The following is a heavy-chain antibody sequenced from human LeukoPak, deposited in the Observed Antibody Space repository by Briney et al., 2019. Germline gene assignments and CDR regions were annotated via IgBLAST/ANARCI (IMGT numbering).Heavy chain of an antibody. D-gene: IGHD3-22*01. J-gene: IGHJ4*02. CDR2: IYYSGIT. Sequence: PSETLSLTCTVSGGSISSSSYYWGWIRQPPGKGLEWIGFIYYSGITDYNPSLKSRVTISVDTSKNQFSLKLSSVTAADAGVYYWGRVRALSYYDSSGDLYYFQYWGQGTLVTVSS. V-gene: IGHV4-39*07. CDR3: GRVRALSYYDSSGDLYYFQY. CDR1: GGSISSSSYY.